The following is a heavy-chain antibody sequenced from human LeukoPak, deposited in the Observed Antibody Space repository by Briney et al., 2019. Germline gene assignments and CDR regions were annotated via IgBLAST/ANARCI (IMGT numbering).Heavy chain of an antibody. V-gene: IGHV1-8*01. CDR1: GYTFTSYD. CDR2: MNPNSGNT. J-gene: IGHJ6*03. Sequence: ASVKVSCKASGYTFTSYDINWMRQAPGQGLEWVGWMNPNSGNTGYAQTFQGKLTMTRDTSISTAYMELSRLRSDDTAVYYCALYYYMDVWGKGTTVTVSS. CDR3: ALYYYMDV.